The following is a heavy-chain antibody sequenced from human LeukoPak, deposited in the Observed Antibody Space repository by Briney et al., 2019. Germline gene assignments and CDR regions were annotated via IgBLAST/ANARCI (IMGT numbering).Heavy chain of an antibody. D-gene: IGHD3-16*01. V-gene: IGHV3-48*03. CDR3: ARGYDSWDS. CDR1: GFTFSSDE. Sequence: PGGTLRLSCAASGFTFSSDEMNWGRQAPGKGLQWISYINTDGATIYYADSVKGRFTISRDNAKNSLYLQMNSPRAEDTAVYYCARGYDSWDSWGQGTLVTVSS. J-gene: IGHJ4*02. CDR2: INTDGATI.